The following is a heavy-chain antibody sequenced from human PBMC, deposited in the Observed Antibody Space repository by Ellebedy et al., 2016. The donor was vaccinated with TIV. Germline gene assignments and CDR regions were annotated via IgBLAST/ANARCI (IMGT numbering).Heavy chain of an antibody. D-gene: IGHD6-19*01. CDR3: ARDRDSSGI. V-gene: IGHV4-59*12. J-gene: IGHJ3*02. CDR1: GGSLSSYS. Sequence: MPSETLSLTCTVSGGSLSSYSWSWIRQPPGKGLEWIGYIYYSGSTNYNPSLKSRVTKSLDTSKNQFSLKLSSVTAADTAVYYCARDRDSSGIWGQGTMVTVSS. CDR2: IYYSGST.